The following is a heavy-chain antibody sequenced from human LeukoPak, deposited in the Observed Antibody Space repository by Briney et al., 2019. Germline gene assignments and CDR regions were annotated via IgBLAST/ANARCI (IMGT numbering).Heavy chain of an antibody. CDR2: ISPYNGNT. J-gene: IGHJ4*02. D-gene: IGHD2-21*01. CDR3: ARDRQCGY. CDR1: GYTFTSYG. V-gene: IGHV1-18*01. Sequence: ASVKVSCKATGYTFTSYGISWVRQAPGQGLEWMGWISPYNGNTNYAPKLQGRVTMTTDTATSTAYMELTSLTSDDTAVYYCARDRQCGYWGQGTLVTVSS.